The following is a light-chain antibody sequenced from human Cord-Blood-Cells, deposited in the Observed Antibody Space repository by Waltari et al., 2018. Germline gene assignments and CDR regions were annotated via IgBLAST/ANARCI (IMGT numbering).Light chain of an antibody. CDR3: QQYGSSPSIT. Sequence: IVLTPSPGTLSLSPGESATLSCSASQSVSSSYLAWYQQNPGQPPRLLIYGASSRATGIPDRFSGSGSGTDFTLTISRLEPEDFAVYYCQQYGSSPSITFGQGTRLEIK. CDR1: QSVSSSY. V-gene: IGKV3-20*01. J-gene: IGKJ5*01. CDR2: GAS.